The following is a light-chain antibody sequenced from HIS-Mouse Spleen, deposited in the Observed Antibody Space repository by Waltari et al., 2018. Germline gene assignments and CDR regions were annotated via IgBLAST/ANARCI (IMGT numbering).Light chain of an antibody. J-gene: IGKJ1*01. Sequence: DIQLTQSPSFLSASVGDRVTTTCRASQGISSYLAWYQQKPGKAPKRLIYAASTLQSGVPSRFSGSGSGTEFTLTISSLQPEDFATYYCQQLNSYPPTFGQGTKVEIK. V-gene: IGKV1-9*01. CDR1: QGISSY. CDR2: AAS. CDR3: QQLNSYPPT.